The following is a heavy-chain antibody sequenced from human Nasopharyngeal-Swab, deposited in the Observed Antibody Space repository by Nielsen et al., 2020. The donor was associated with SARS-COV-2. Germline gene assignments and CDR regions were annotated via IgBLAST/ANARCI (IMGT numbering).Heavy chain of an antibody. CDR1: GYSFTSYW. J-gene: IGHJ6*02. CDR2: IYPGDSDT. Sequence: GESLKISCKGSGYSFTSYWIGWVRQMPGKGLEWMGIIYPGDSDTRYSPSFKGQVTISADKSISTAYLQWSSLKALDTAMYYCARHPRFGDYWSYGMDVWGQGTTVTVSS. V-gene: IGHV5-51*01. CDR3: ARHPRFGDYWSYGMDV. D-gene: IGHD3-10*01.